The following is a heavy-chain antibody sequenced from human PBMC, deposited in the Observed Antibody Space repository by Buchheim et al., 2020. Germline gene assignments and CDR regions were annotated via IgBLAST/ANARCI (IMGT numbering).Heavy chain of an antibody. Sequence: QVQLQQWGAGLLKPSETLSLTCAVYGGSFSGYYWSWIRQPPGKGLEWIGEINHSGSTNYNPSLKSRVTISVDTSKNQFSLNVGSVTAADTAGYYCARIPNWGSGWYGSYYYYGMDVWGQGTT. J-gene: IGHJ6*02. D-gene: IGHD6-19*01. V-gene: IGHV4-34*01. CDR2: INHSGST. CDR1: GGSFSGYY. CDR3: ARIPNWGSGWYGSYYYYGMDV.